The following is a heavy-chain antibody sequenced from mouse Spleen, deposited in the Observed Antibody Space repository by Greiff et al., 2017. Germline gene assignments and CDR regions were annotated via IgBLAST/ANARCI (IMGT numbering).Heavy chain of an antibody. CDR3: ARSHYGNPHAMDY. Sequence: VQLQQPGAELVKPGASVKLSCKASGYTFTSYWMQWVKQRPGQGLEWIGEIDPSDSYTNYNQKFKGKATLTVDTSSSTAYMQLSSLTSEDSAVYYCARSHYGNPHAMDYWGQGTSVTVSS. CDR1: GYTFTSYW. V-gene: IGHV1-50*01. CDR2: IDPSDSYT. D-gene: IGHD2-1*01. J-gene: IGHJ4*01.